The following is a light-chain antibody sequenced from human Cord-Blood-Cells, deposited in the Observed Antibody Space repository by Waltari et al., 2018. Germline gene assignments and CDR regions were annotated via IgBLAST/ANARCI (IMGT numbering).Light chain of an antibody. CDR1: SSNIGAGYD. CDR2: EVS. CDR3: CSYAGSYTWV. V-gene: IGLV1-40*01. J-gene: IGLJ3*02. Sequence: QSVLTQPPSVSGAPGQRVTISCTGSSSNIGAGYDVHWYQQLPGTAPKLMIYEVSKRPSGVPDRFSGSKSGNTASLTISGLQAEDEADYYCCSYAGSYTWVFGGGTKLTVL.